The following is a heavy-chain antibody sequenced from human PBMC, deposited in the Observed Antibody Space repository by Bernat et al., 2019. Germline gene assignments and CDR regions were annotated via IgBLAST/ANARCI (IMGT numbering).Heavy chain of an antibody. CDR3: AKVGMVQGVIISPDPPDY. V-gene: IGHV4-34*01. CDR1: GGSFSGYY. J-gene: IGHJ4*02. CDR2: INHSGST. Sequence: QVQLQQWGAGLLKPSETLSLTCAVYGGSFSGYYWSWIRQPPGKGLEWIGEINHSGSTNYNPSLKSRVTISVDTSKNQFSLKLSSVTAADTAVYYCAKVGMVQGVIISPDPPDYWGQGTLVTVSS. D-gene: IGHD3-10*01.